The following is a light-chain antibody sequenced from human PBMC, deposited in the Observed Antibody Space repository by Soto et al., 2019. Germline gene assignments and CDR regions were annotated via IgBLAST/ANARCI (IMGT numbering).Light chain of an antibody. J-gene: IGLJ1*01. CDR3: CSYAGSSTFAYV. CDR1: SSDVGSYNL. V-gene: IGLV2-23*03. Sequence: LTQPASVSGSPGQSITISCTGTSSDVGSYNLVSWYQQHPGKAPKLMIYEGSKRPSGVSNRFSGSKSGNTASLTISGLQAEDEADYYCCSYAGSSTFAYVFGTGTKVTVL. CDR2: EGS.